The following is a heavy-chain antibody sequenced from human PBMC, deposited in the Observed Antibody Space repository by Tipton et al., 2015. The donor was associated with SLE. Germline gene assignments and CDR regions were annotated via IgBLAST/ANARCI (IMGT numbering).Heavy chain of an antibody. CDR3: ACDSNASSEYYYFRGPDF. D-gene: IGHD3-22*01. CDR1: GGSISSSTYY. Sequence: TLSLTCSVSGGSISSSTYYWGWIRQPPGKGLEWIGSSYYSRITYYNPSLKSRVTMSVVTSKNQFSLNLSSVTAADTAVYYCACDSNASSEYYYFRGPDFRGQGTLVTVSS. V-gene: IGHV4-39*07. J-gene: IGHJ4*02. CDR2: SYYSRIT.